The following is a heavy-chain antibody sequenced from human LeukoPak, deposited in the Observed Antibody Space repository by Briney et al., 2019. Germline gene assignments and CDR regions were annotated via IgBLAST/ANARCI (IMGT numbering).Heavy chain of an antibody. CDR2: IYNSGNT. Sequence: SDTLSLTCTVSGGSIRSYYWSWIRQPAGKGLEWIGRIYNSGNTNYSPYLESRVTMSTDTSKNHFSLKVTSVTASDTAAYYCAEGSFDSGGYYVFDYWGQGTLVTVSS. J-gene: IGHJ4*02. D-gene: IGHD3-22*01. CDR3: AEGSFDSGGYYVFDY. V-gene: IGHV4-4*07. CDR1: GGSIRSYY.